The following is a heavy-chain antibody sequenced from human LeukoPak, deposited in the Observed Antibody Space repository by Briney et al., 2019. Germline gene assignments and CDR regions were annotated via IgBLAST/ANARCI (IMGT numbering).Heavy chain of an antibody. CDR2: IYYSGST. Sequence: SETLSLTCAVYGGSFSGYYWSWIRQPPGKGLEWIGYIYYSGSTYYNPSLKSRVTISVDTSKNQFSLKLSSVTAADTAVYYCARSFMRDYFDYWGQGTLVTVSS. CDR1: GGSFSGYY. J-gene: IGHJ4*02. CDR3: ARSFMRDYFDY. V-gene: IGHV4-34*01.